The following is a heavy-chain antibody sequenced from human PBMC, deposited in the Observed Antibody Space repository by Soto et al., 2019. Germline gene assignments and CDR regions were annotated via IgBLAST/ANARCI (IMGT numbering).Heavy chain of an antibody. J-gene: IGHJ3*02. CDR1: GGTFSSYA. Sequence: GGALRLSWTASGGTFSSYAMSWGRQAPGKGLEWVSSISHNDGSTYYADSVKGRFTISRDNSKNTLYMQMNSLRAEDTAVYYCVKRPTTPPPWGAFDIWGQGPMVTVSS. D-gene: IGHD1-7*01. V-gene: IGHV3-23*01. CDR3: VKRPTTPPPWGAFDI. CDR2: ISHNDGST.